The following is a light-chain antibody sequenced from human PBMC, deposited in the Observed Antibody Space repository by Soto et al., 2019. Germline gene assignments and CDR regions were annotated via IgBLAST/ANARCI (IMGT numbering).Light chain of an antibody. CDR3: QQYNSYSVT. CDR1: QSISSW. V-gene: IGKV1-5*01. Sequence: DIQMTQSPPTLSASVGDRVTNTCRASQSISSWLAWFQQKPGKAPKLLIYDASNLQSGVPSRFSGSGSGTEFTLTISSLQPDDFATYYCQQYNSYSVTFGQGTKV. CDR2: DAS. J-gene: IGKJ1*01.